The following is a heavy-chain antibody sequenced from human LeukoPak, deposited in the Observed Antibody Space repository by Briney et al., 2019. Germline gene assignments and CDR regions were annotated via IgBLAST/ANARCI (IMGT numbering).Heavy chain of an antibody. CDR2: INPNSGGT. CDR1: GYTFTGYY. Sequence: ASVKVSCKASGYTFTGYYMHWVRQAPGQGLEWMGWINPNSGGTNYAQKFQGRVTMTRDTSISTAYMELSRLRSDDTAVYYCARDKSCSGGSCYMYFDYWGQGTLVTVSS. CDR3: ARDKSCSGGSCYMYFDY. V-gene: IGHV1-2*02. J-gene: IGHJ4*02. D-gene: IGHD2-15*01.